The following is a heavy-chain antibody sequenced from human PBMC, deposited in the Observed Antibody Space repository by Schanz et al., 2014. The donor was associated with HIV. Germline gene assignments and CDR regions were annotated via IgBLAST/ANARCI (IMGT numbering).Heavy chain of an antibody. CDR3: ARGSGPYYYYYGMDV. J-gene: IGHJ6*02. CDR1: GFTFSSYA. CDR2: IWYDGSKK. D-gene: IGHD2-15*01. Sequence: VQLLQSGGGLVKPGGSMRLFCAAYGFTFSSYAMSWVRQAPGKGLEWVAVIWYDGSKKYYADSVKGRFTISRDNSKNTLYLQMNSLRAEDTAVYYCARGSGPYYYYYGMDVWGQGTTVTVSS. V-gene: IGHV3-33*08.